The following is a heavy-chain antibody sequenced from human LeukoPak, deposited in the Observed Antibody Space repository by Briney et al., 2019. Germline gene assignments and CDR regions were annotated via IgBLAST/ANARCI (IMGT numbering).Heavy chain of an antibody. CDR3: ARCRDGYNYYFDY. CDR1: GGPISSYY. Sequence: SETLSLTCTVSGGPISSYYWSWIRQPPGKGLEWIGYIYYSGSTNYNPSLKSRVTISVDTSKNQFSLKLSSVTAADTAVYYCARCRDGYNYYFDYWGQGTLVTVSS. CDR2: IYYSGST. D-gene: IGHD5-24*01. V-gene: IGHV4-59*01. J-gene: IGHJ4*02.